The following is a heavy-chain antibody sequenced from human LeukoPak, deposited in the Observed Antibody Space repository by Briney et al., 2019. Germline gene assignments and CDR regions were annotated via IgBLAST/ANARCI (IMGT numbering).Heavy chain of an antibody. V-gene: IGHV3-33*01. Sequence: GGSLRLSCAASGFSFSSYGMHWVRQAPGKGLEWVAVIWNDGSDDYYKDSVKGRFTISRDNSKNTLYLQVNSLRAEDTAVYYCARVGPTNVLRFLEWLSPYYYYGMDVWGQGTTVTVSS. CDR2: IWNDGSDD. J-gene: IGHJ6*02. D-gene: IGHD3-3*01. CDR3: ARVGPTNVLRFLEWLSPYYYYGMDV. CDR1: GFSFSSYG.